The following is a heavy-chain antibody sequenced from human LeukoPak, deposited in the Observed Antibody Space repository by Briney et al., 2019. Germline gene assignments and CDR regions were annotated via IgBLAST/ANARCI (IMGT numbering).Heavy chain of an antibody. D-gene: IGHD6-13*01. CDR3: AREFTAGDY. Sequence: GGSLRLSCAASGFTVSSNYMSWIRQAPGKGLEWVSYISSSGSTIYYADSVKGRFTFSRDNAKNSLYLQMNSLRAEDTAVYYCAREFTAGDYWGQGTLVTVSS. J-gene: IGHJ4*02. CDR1: GFTVSSNY. V-gene: IGHV3-11*01. CDR2: ISSSGSTI.